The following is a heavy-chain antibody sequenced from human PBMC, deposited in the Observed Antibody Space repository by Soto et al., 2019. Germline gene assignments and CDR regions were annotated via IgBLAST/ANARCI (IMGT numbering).Heavy chain of an antibody. V-gene: IGHV1-69*13. CDR1: GGTFSSYA. J-gene: IGHJ3*02. CDR2: IIPIFGTA. CDR3: ARDHTLRWDRGLAGHDAFDI. D-gene: IGHD4-17*01. Sequence: SVKVSCKASGGTFSSYAISWVRQAPGQGLEWMGGIIPIFGTANYAQKFQGRVTITADESTSTAYMELSSLRSEDTAVYYCARDHTLRWDRGLAGHDAFDIWGQGTMVTVSS.